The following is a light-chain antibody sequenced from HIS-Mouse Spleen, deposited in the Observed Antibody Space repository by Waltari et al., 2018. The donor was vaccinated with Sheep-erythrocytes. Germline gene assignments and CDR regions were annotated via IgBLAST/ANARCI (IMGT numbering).Light chain of an antibody. CDR3: CSYAGSSTWV. V-gene: IGLV2-11*01. CDR2: DVS. Sequence: QSALTQPRSVSGSPGQSVTISCTGTSSDVGGYNYVSWYQQHPGKAPKLMIYDVSKRPSGVSNRFSGSKSGNTASLTISGLQAEDEADYSCCSYAGSSTWVFGGGTKLTVL. J-gene: IGLJ3*02. CDR1: SSDVGGYNY.